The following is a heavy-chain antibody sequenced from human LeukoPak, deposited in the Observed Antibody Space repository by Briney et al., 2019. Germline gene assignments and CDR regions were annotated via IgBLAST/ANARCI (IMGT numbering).Heavy chain of an antibody. V-gene: IGHV1-3*01. J-gene: IGHJ4*02. CDR2: INPDNAHT. Sequence: ASVKVPCKASGFTFISHTMHWVRQAPGQRLEWMGWINPDNAHTKYSQKFQGRVTITRDTSATTVYVELSSLRSEDTAIYYCVRTYYDVLTGYYFDYWGQGTLVTVAS. D-gene: IGHD3-9*01. CDR1: GFTFISHT. CDR3: VRTYYDVLTGYYFDY.